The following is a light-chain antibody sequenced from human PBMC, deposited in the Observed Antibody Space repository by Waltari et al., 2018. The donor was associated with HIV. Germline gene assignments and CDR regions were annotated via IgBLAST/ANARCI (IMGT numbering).Light chain of an antibody. CDR1: QSVSSN. J-gene: IGKJ4*01. CDR2: STS. CDR3: QQHNNWPLT. Sequence: EIVMTQSPATLSVSPGEGATRSCRASQSVSSNLAWYQQRPGQTPRLLIFSTSTRATGVPARFSGSGSGTEFTLTISSLQSEDFAVYFCQQHNNWPLTFGGGTKVEIK. V-gene: IGKV3-15*01.